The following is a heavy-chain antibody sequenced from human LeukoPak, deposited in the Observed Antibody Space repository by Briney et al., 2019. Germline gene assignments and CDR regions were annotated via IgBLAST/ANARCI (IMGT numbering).Heavy chain of an antibody. J-gene: IGHJ4*02. D-gene: IGHD2-2*01. CDR3: AKGSYQLRGDY. CDR2: ISYDGSNK. V-gene: IGHV3-30-3*01. CDR1: GFTFSSYA. Sequence: GGSLRLSCAASGFTFSSYAMHWVRQAPGKGLEWVAVISYDGSNKYYADSVKGRFTISRDNSKNTLYLQMNSLRAEDTAVYYCAKGSYQLRGDYWGQGTLVTVSS.